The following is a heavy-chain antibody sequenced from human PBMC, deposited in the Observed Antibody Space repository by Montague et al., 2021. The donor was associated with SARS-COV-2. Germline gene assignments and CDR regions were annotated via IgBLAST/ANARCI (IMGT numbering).Heavy chain of an antibody. CDR1: GVSISSVVYH. CDR3: AIYLRGRAGVGY. Sequence: TLSLTCTVSGVSISSVVYHRSWLRQSTGKGLEWIGNDYESGYAQSRHASGATTSFASPRSRLTTTVDSSKNHFSLELTSVTAADTAVYYCAIYLRGRAGVGYWGQGTLVTVSS. J-gene: IGHJ4*02. CDR2: DYESGYAQSRHASGA. D-gene: IGHD3-16*01. V-gene: IGHV4-31*03.